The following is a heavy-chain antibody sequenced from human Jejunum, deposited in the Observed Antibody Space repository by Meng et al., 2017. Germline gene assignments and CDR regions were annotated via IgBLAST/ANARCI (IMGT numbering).Heavy chain of an antibody. J-gene: IGHJ5*02. CDR3: ARESDGSCEHHWFDP. CDR1: GGSISTDY. Sequence: SETLSLTCTVSGGSISTDYWSWVRQPPGKGLEWIGFIHYSGHTKYNPSLASRVTILLDTSKNQFSLKLSSVTAADTAVYFCARESDGSCEHHWFDPWGQGTLVTVSS. D-gene: IGHD1-1*01. CDR2: IHYSGHT. V-gene: IGHV4-59*12.